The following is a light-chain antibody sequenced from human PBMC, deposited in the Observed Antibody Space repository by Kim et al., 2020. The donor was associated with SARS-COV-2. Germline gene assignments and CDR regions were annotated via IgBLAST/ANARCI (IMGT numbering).Light chain of an antibody. J-gene: IGKJ2*01. V-gene: IGKV1-12*01. CDR1: EGIGTL. CDR2: TTS. Sequence: SASIGDRVTITWRASEGIGTLLAWYQQKAGTAPNLLIHTTSRLQSGVPSRFSGSGSGTEFILTISDLQPEDYATYYCQQANNFPHTFGQGTRLEI. CDR3: QQANNFPHT.